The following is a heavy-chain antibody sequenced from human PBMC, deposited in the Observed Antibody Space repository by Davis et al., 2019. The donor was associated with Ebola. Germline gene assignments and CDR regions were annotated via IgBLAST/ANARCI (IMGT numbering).Heavy chain of an antibody. J-gene: IGHJ6*02. V-gene: IGHV4-34*01. D-gene: IGHD4-17*01. CDR1: GGSFSGYY. CDR3: ARGNYGDYIVLYYYNMDV. Sequence: SETLSLTCAVYGGSFSGYYWIWVRQPPGKGLEWIGDINHTGYTNYNPSLKSRVTMSVDTSKNQFSLKLSSVTAADTAVYYCARGNYGDYIVLYYYNMDVWGQGTTVTVSS. CDR2: INHTGYT.